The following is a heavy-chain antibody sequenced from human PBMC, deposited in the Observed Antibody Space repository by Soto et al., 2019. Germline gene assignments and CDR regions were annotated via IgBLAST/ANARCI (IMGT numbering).Heavy chain of an antibody. D-gene: IGHD3-9*01. Sequence: QVQLQESGPGLVKPSQTLSLTCTVSGASISSADYFWSWIRQPPGQGLEWIGYIYYSGNIFYNPSLESRVTISVDTSKNQLSLKLTSVTAADTAVYYCARQRTVYFARPGDWLDPWCQGTLVTVSS. CDR2: IYYSGNI. V-gene: IGHV4-30-4*01. CDR1: GASISSADYF. CDR3: ARQRTVYFARPGDWLDP. J-gene: IGHJ5*02.